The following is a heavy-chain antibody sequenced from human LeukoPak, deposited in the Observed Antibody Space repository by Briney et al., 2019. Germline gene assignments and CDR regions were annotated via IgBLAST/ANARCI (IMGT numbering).Heavy chain of an antibody. CDR3: AKLPILGSVWYAYYFDY. D-gene: IGHD6-19*01. V-gene: IGHV3-30*02. CDR2: IRYDGSNK. J-gene: IGHJ4*02. CDR1: GVTFSSYG. Sequence: PGGSLRLSCAASGVTFSSYGMHWVRQAPGKGLEWVAFIRYDGSNKYYADSVEGRFTISRDNSKNTLYLQMNSLRAEDTAVYYCAKLPILGSVWYAYYFDYWGQGTLVTVSS.